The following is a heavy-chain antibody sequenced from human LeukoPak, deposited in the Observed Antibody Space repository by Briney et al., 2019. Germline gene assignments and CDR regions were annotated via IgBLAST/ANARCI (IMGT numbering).Heavy chain of an antibody. CDR2: IHDSGST. J-gene: IGHJ5*02. Sequence: SETLSLTCTVSGGSISSYYWSWIRQPPGKGLEWIGYIHDSGSTNYNPSLKSRVTISVDTSKNQFSLKLNSVTAADTAVYYCAREKSSGWFNWFDPWGQGTLVTVSS. D-gene: IGHD6-19*01. CDR3: AREKSSGWFNWFDP. V-gene: IGHV4-59*01. CDR1: GGSISSYY.